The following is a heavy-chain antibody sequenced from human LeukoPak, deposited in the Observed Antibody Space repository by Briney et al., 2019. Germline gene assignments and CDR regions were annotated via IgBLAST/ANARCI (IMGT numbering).Heavy chain of an antibody. V-gene: IGHV1-18*01. CDR2: IGSYEGDT. D-gene: IGHD3-22*01. J-gene: IGHJ5*01. CDR1: TSH. CDR3: ARDFWNFYDSSDCYRDFDS. Sequence: ASVKVSCKATSHISWVRQAPGQGLEWMGWIGSYEGDTYYAQKFQGRVTVTTDTSTNTAYMELRSLRADDTAVYYCARDFWNFYDSSDCYRDFDSWGQGTLVTVSS.